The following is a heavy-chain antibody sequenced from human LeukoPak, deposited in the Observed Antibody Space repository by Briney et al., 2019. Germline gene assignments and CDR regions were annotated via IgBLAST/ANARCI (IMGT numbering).Heavy chain of an antibody. CDR3: VRLRDSTWSDY. Sequence: GGSLRLSCAASGFTFSSYAMSWVRQAPGKGLEWVSAISGSGGSTYYADSVKGRFTISRDNSKNTLYLQMNSLRAEDTAVYYCVRLRDSTWSDYWGQGALVTVSS. D-gene: IGHD4-11*01. CDR1: GFTFSSYA. CDR2: ISGSGGST. J-gene: IGHJ4*02. V-gene: IGHV3-23*01.